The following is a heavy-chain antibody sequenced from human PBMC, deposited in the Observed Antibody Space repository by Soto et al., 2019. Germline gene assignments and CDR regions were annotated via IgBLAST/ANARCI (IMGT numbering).Heavy chain of an antibody. CDR1: GGSISSYY. D-gene: IGHD6-6*01. Sequence: PSETLSLTCTVSGGSISSYYWSWIRQPPGKGLEWIGYIYYSGSTNYNPSLKSRATISVDTSKNQFSLKLSSVTAADTAVYYCARYSSSNHHRIAARRGPYFDYWGQGTLVTVSS. J-gene: IGHJ4*02. CDR3: ARYSSSNHHRIAARRGPYFDY. CDR2: IYYSGST. V-gene: IGHV4-59*08.